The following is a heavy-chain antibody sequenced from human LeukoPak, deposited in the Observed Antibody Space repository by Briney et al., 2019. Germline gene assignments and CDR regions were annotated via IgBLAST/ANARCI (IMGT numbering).Heavy chain of an antibody. J-gene: IGHJ3*01. CDR2: IYNSGST. CDR3: AREFWSSRSGNLQAFHV. V-gene: IGHV4-4*07. Sequence: SETLSLTCTVSGGSISSYYWSWIRQPAGKGLEWIGRIYNSGSTTYNPSLKSRVTMSVDTSKNQFSLKLRSVTAADTAVYYCAREFWSSRSGNLQAFHVWGQGTMVTVSS. CDR1: GGSISSYY. D-gene: IGHD3-10*01.